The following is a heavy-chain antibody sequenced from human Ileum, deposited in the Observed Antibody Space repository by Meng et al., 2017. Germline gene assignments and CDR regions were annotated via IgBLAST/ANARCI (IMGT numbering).Heavy chain of an antibody. CDR1: GGSFSGYY. D-gene: IGHD3-16*01. V-gene: IGHV4-34*01. CDR3: ARGGGRYGPDFDY. J-gene: IGHJ4*02. CDR2: INHSGST. Sequence: VQLHEWGAVFVKHSATLSLTCAGYGGSFSGYYWSWIRQPPGKGLEWIGEINHSGSTNYNPSLKSRVTISVDTSKNQFSLKLSSVTAADTAVYYCARGGGRYGPDFDYWGQGTLVTVSS.